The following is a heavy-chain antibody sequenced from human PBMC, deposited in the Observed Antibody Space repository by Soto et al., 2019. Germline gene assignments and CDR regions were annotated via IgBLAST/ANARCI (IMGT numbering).Heavy chain of an antibody. CDR3: ARKVLLCDF. CDR1: GYNFTDFS. V-gene: IGHV1-18*01. Sequence: QLKLVQSGPEVTKPGASVKVSCKPSGYNFTDFSITWVRQAPGQGLEWMGWVSPYYGNTKYTEKFQDRVTMTADTSTNTGSLELRTWTSDDAAIYSCARKVLLCDFWGQGTLVTVYS. J-gene: IGHJ4*02. D-gene: IGHD3-10*01. CDR2: VSPYYGNT.